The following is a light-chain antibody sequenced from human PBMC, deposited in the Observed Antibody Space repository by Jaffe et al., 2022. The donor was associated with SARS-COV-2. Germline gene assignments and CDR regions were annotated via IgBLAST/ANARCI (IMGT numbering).Light chain of an antibody. CDR3: QQYQGP. CDR2: KAS. CDR1: QSISSW. Sequence: DIQMTQSPSTLSASVGDRVTITCRASQSISSWLAWYQQKPGKAPKLLIYKASSLESGVPSRFSGSGSGTEFTLTISSLQPDDFATYYCQQYQGPFGQGTKVEIK. V-gene: IGKV1-5*03. J-gene: IGKJ1*01.